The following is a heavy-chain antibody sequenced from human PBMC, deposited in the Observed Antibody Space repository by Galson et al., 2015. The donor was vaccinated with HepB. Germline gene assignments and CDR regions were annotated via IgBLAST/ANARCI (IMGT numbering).Heavy chain of an antibody. CDR1: GYTFTTYG. CDR3: ARADLEWELLGFFDY. J-gene: IGHJ4*02. Sequence: SVKVSCKASGYTFTTYGVSWVRQAPGQGPEWMGWISGYNGDTKYVEWLQGRVTMTIDTSTRTAYMELKSLRSDDTAVYFCARADLEWELLGFFDYWGQGTLLTVSS. V-gene: IGHV1-18*04. CDR2: ISGYNGDT. D-gene: IGHD1-26*01.